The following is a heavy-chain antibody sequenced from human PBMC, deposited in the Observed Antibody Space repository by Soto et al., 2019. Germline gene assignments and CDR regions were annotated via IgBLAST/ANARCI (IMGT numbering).Heavy chain of an antibody. CDR1: GYTLSTYG. V-gene: IGHV1-18*01. Sequence: ASVKVSCKASGYTLSTYGISWVRQAPGQGLEWMGWISTSNGNTRYTQEFQGRVTMTTDTSTSTVYMELRGLRSDDTAVYYCAREYCSSTSCYGVDYWGQGTLVTV. CDR3: AREYCSSTSCYGVDY. J-gene: IGHJ4*02. CDR2: ISTSNGNT. D-gene: IGHD2-2*01.